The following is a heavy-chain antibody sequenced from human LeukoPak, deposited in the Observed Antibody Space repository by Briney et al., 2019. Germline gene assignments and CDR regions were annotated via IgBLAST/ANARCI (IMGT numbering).Heavy chain of an antibody. CDR2: IYYSGST. CDR3: ALEYVCRFDP. V-gene: IGHV4-31*03. D-gene: IGHD2-8*01. CDR1: GVSISSGGYY. J-gene: IGHJ5*02. Sequence: PSETLSLTCTVSGVSISSGGYYWSWLRQHPGKGLEWIGYIYYSGSTYYNPSLKSRVTISVDTSKNQFSLKLSSVTAADTAVYYCALEYVCRFDPWGQGTLVTVSS.